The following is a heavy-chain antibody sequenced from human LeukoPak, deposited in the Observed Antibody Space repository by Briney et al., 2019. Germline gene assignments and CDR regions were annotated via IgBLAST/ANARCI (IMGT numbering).Heavy chain of an antibody. CDR2: ISSNGDNT. Sequence: GGSLRLSCSVSGFTFSTYVMHWVRQAPGKGLEYVSAISSNGDNTYYADSVKGRFTISRDNSKNTLYLQMSSLRADDTAAYYCVRGTGYWGQGTLVTVSS. CDR1: GFTFSTYV. CDR3: VRGTGY. V-gene: IGHV3-64D*06. J-gene: IGHJ4*02.